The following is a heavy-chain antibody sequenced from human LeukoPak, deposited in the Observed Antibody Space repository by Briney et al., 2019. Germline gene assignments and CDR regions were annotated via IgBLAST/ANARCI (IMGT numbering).Heavy chain of an antibody. CDR2: MNPNSGNT. Sequence: ASVKVSCKASGYTFTSYDINWVRQATGQGLEWMGWMNPNSGNTGYAQKFQGRVTITRNTSISTAYMELSSLRSEDTAVYYCARGQTGSGSYYNRRYYYYYMDVWGKGTTVTVSS. CDR3: ARGQTGSGSYYNRRYYYYYMDV. J-gene: IGHJ6*03. D-gene: IGHD3-10*01. V-gene: IGHV1-8*03. CDR1: GYTFTSYD.